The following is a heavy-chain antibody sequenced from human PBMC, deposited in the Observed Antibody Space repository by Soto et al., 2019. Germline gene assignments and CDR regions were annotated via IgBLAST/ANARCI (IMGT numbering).Heavy chain of an antibody. CDR1: GVSISSGNW. CDR2: IFHDGTA. Sequence: SETLSLTCAVSGVSISSGNWWTWVRQTPQRGLEYIGEIFHDGTANYYPSFERRVAISVDTPKNQFSLKLTSVTAADTAIHFCARLVYDTRLNYMYFDFWGQGALVTVSS. V-gene: IGHV4-4*02. J-gene: IGHJ4*02. CDR3: ARLVYDTRLNYMYFDF. D-gene: IGHD2-8*01.